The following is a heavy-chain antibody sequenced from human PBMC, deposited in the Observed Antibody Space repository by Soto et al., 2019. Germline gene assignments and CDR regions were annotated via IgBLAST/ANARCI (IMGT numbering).Heavy chain of an antibody. V-gene: IGHV3-11*05. J-gene: IGHJ4*02. CDR1: GFTFSDYY. CDR2: ISSSSSYT. Sequence: QVQLVESGGGLVKPGGSLRLSCAASGFTFSDYYMSWIRQAPGKGLEWVSYISSSSSYTNYADSVKGRFTISRDNXXXXXXXXXXXXXXXXXXXXXXXXXXXAYCGGDCYWSDYWGQGTLVTVSS. D-gene: IGHD2-21*02. CDR3: XXXXXAYCGGDCYWSDY.